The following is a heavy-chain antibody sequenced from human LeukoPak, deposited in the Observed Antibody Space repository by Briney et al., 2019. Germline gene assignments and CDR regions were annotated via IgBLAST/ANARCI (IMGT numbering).Heavy chain of an antibody. CDR1: GYTFTDYY. CDR3: AREDSSWYVDY. Sequence: ASVKVSCKASGYTFTDYYMHWVRQAPGQGLEWMGWINPNSADTNYAQKFEGRVTMTRDTSISTAYMEVSRLRSDDTAVYYCAREDSSWYVDYWGQGALVTVSS. CDR2: INPNSADT. D-gene: IGHD6-13*01. V-gene: IGHV1-2*02. J-gene: IGHJ4*02.